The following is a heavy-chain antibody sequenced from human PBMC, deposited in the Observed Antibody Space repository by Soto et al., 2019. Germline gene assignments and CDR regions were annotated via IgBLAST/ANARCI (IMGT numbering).Heavy chain of an antibody. CDR2: ISAYNGNT. J-gene: IGHJ6*03. V-gene: IGHV1-18*01. CDR3: ARVPRSNAGYYMDV. CDR1: GYTFTSYG. Sequence: ASVKVSCKASGYTFTSYGISWVRQDPGQGLEWMGWISAYNGNTNYAQKLQGRVTMTTDTSTSTAYMELRSLRSDDTAVYYCARVPRSNAGYYMDVWGKGTTVTVSS. D-gene: IGHD1-1*01.